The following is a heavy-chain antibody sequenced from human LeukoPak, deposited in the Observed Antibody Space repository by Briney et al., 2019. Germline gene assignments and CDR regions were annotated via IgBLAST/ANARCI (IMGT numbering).Heavy chain of an antibody. Sequence: GGSLRLSCAASGFTFSSYGMHWVRQAPGKGLEWVAFIRYDGSNKYYADSVKGRFTISRDNPKNTLYLQMNSLRAEDTAVYYCAKAGGYCGGDCYSGYFQHWGQGTLVTVSS. V-gene: IGHV3-30*02. J-gene: IGHJ1*01. D-gene: IGHD2-21*02. CDR2: IRYDGSNK. CDR1: GFTFSSYG. CDR3: AKAGGYCGGDCYSGYFQH.